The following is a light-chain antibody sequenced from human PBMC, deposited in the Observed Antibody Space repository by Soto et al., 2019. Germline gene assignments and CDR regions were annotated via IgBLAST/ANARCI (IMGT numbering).Light chain of an antibody. Sequence: IVLTQSPGTLSLSPGERATLSCRASQSVASRALAWYQQKPGQAPRLLMYSASKRATGIPDRFSGSGSGTDFTLTISRLEPEDFAVYYCQEYGTSRTFGQGTKVEIK. CDR3: QEYGTSRT. V-gene: IGKV3-20*01. CDR1: QSVASRA. J-gene: IGKJ1*01. CDR2: SAS.